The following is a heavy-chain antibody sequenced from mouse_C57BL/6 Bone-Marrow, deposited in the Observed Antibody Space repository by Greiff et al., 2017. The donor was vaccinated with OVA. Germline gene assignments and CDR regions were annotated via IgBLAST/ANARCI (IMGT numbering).Heavy chain of an antibody. D-gene: IGHD2-5*01. CDR2: IDPETGGT. J-gene: IGHJ4*01. V-gene: IGHV1-15*01. Sequence: VQLQQSGAELVRPGASVTLSCTASGYTFTDYEMHWVKQTPVHGLEWIGAIDPETGGTAYNHKFTGKAILTADKSSSTAYMWLRSLTSENAAVYCCTRGYSNYYAMDYWGQGTAVTVSA. CDR1: GYTFTDYE. CDR3: TRGYSNYYAMDY.